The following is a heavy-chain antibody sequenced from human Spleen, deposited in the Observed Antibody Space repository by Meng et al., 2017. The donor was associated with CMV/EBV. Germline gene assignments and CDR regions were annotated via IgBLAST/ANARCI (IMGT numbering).Heavy chain of an antibody. J-gene: IGHJ5*02. D-gene: IGHD6-19*01. V-gene: IGHV3-74*01. Sequence: GGSLRLSCAASGFTFSDYYMSWIRQAPGKGLVWVSRINSDGSSTIYADSVKGRFTISRDNAKNTLYLQMNSLRAEDTAVYYCARDGYSSGWNWFDPWGQGTLVTVSS. CDR1: GFTFSDYY. CDR2: INSDGSST. CDR3: ARDGYSSGWNWFDP.